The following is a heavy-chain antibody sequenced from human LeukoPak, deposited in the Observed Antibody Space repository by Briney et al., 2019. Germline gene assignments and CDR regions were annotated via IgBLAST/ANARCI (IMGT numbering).Heavy chain of an antibody. Sequence: GESLKISCTGSGYSFRSYWIAGSRQMPGKGLDGMGIIYAGGADTRTSPSCQGQVTISDTKSSNTAFLQWRSLKASDSVLYYCGRSGHYGTDVWGEGTTVTVSS. D-gene: IGHD3-10*01. CDR1: GYSFRSYW. J-gene: IGHJ6*04. V-gene: IGHV5-51*01. CDR3: GRSGHYGTDV. CDR2: IYAGGADT.